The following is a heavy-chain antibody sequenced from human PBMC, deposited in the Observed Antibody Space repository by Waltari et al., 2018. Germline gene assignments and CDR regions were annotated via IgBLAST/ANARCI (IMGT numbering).Heavy chain of an antibody. V-gene: IGHV3-23*01. CDR2: LSHDGDTT. CDR1: GFTFSNYV. D-gene: IGHD2-15*01. CDR3: APLGYCSDGTCYSTDY. Sequence: EVQLSESGGGLVQPGGSLRLSCAASGFTFSNYVMSWVRQAPGKGLGLVSSLSHDGDTTSNADSVKGRFSTFRDNSRNTLYLQMNSLRAEDTAVYYCAPLGYCSDGTCYSTDYWGQGTLVTVSS. J-gene: IGHJ4*02.